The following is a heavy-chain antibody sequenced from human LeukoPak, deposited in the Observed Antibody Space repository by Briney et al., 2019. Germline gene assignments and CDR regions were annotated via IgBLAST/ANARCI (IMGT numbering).Heavy chain of an antibody. CDR2: ISSSSTYI. V-gene: IGHV3-21*01. CDR1: GFTFSNYG. CDR3: AKSSGWNYYYYMDV. D-gene: IGHD6-19*01. Sequence: GGSLRLSCAASGFTFSNYGMNWVRQAPGKGLEWVSSISSSSTYIYYADSVKGRFTISRDNAKNSLYLQMNSLRAEDTAVYYCAKSSGWNYYYYMDVWGKGTTVIAS. J-gene: IGHJ6*03.